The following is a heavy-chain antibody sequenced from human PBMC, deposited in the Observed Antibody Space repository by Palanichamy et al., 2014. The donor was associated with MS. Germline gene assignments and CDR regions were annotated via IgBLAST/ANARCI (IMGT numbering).Heavy chain of an antibody. CDR2: FIYSGTT. V-gene: IGHV4-59*01. D-gene: IGHD3-10*01. J-gene: IGHJ5*02. CDR1: GGSIRVTT. Sequence: QVQLQESGPGLVKPSETLSLTCTVSGGSIRVTTGIGSGSPQGRDWSGLAIFIYSGTTNYNPSLKSRVIISIDTSKNQFSLNLSSVTAADTAVYYCASWTTRIRGPAPGGWFDPWGQGTLVTVSS. CDR3: ASWTTRIRGPAPGGWFDP.